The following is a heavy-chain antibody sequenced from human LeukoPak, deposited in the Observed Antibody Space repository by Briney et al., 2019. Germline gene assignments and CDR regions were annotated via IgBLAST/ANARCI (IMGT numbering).Heavy chain of an antibody. V-gene: IGHV3-7*03. Sequence: LPGGSLRLSCAASGLTFSNYWMDWVRQAPGKGLEWVANIKQDGSEKNYVDSVKGRLIISRDNAKNSLYLQMNTLRADDTAVYYCARDGFGTGSNWGQGTLVTVSS. CDR2: IKQDGSEK. CDR1: GLTFSNYW. CDR3: ARDGFGTGSN. D-gene: IGHD3-16*01. J-gene: IGHJ4*02.